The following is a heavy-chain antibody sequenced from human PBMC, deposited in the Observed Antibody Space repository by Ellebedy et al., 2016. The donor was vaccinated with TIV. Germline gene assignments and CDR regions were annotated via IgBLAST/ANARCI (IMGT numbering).Heavy chain of an antibody. J-gene: IGHJ6*02. D-gene: IGHD3-10*01. V-gene: IGHV1-18*01. Sequence: AASVKVSCKSSGYTFIDYGVTWVRQAPGQGLDWMGWVSAYSGNTNYAENLQGRVTMTTDTSTDTAYVELRSLRSDDTAVYFCARYSGSGTYYRNGMDVWGQGTTVTVSS. CDR3: ARYSGSGTYYRNGMDV. CDR2: VSAYSGNT. CDR1: GYTFIDYG.